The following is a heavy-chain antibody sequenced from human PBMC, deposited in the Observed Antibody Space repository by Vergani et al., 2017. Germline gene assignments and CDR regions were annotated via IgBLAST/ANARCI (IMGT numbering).Heavy chain of an antibody. CDR2: ISSSGSTI. Sequence: EVQLVESGGGLVQPGGSLRLSCAASGFTFSSYSMSWVRQAPGKGLEWVSYISSSGSTIYYADSVKGRFTISRDNAKNSLYLQMNSLRAEDTAVYYCARVGLYYDFWSGYYRGSYYFDYGGQGTLVTVSS. CDR1: GFTFSSYS. D-gene: IGHD3-3*01. CDR3: ARVGLYYDFWSGYYRGSYYFDY. J-gene: IGHJ4*02. V-gene: IGHV3-48*04.